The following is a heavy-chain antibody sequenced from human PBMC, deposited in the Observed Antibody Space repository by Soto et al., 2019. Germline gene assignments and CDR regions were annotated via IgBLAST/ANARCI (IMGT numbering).Heavy chain of an antibody. J-gene: IGHJ4*02. Sequence: QVQLVQSGAEVVKPGASVKVSCKTSGYTFTTNFLNWVRQAPGQGLEWLGWIFPGSGGTNYAQKFQGRVTMTRDTSINTAYMELSRLASDGTGVYCCAREWQRGTDYWGQGALITVPS. CDR3: AREWQRGTDY. CDR1: GYTFTTNF. CDR2: IFPGSGGT. D-gene: IGHD6-25*01. V-gene: IGHV1-2*02.